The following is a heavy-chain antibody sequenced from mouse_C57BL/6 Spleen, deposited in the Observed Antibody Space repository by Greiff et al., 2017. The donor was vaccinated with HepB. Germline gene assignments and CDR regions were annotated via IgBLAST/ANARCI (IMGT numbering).Heavy chain of an antibody. CDR3: ARRTGTRGYFDV. J-gene: IGHJ1*03. V-gene: IGHV1-69*01. D-gene: IGHD4-1*01. Sequence: VQLQQPGAELVMPGASVKLSCKASGYTFTSYWMHWVKQRPGQGLEWIGEIDPSDSYTNYNQKFKGKSTLTVDKSSSTAYMQLSSLTSEDSAVYYCARRTGTRGYFDVWGTGTTVTVSS. CDR1: GYTFTSYW. CDR2: IDPSDSYT.